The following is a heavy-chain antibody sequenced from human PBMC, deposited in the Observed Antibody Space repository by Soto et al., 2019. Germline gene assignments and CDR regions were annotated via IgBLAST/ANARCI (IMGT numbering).Heavy chain of an antibody. CDR3: ARSRSWQTWFDP. CDR2: IIPIFGTA. CDR1: GGTFSSYA. J-gene: IGHJ5*02. Sequence: QVQLVQSGAEVKKPGSSVKVSCKASGGTFSSYAISWVRQAPGQGLEWMGGIIPIFGTANYAQKFQGRVTIPADESPSTAYMALSSLRSEDTAVYYCARSRSWQTWFDPWGQGTLVTVSS. V-gene: IGHV1-69*12.